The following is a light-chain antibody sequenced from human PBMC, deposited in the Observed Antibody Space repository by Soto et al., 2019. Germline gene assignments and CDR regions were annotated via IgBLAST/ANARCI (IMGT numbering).Light chain of an antibody. V-gene: IGKV1-16*02. CDR3: QQYNSYPVS. CDR1: QYISNH. J-gene: IGKJ4*01. Sequence: DIQMTQSPSSLSASVGDRVTITCRASQYISNHLAWFQQKPGKAPKSLISAASSLQSGVPSKFSGSGSGTDFTLTISSLQPEDFATYYCQQYNSYPVSFGGGTKVEIK. CDR2: AAS.